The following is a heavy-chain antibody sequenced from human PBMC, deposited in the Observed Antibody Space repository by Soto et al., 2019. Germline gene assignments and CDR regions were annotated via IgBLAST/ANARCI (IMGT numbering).Heavy chain of an antibody. J-gene: IGHJ5*02. V-gene: IGHV4-31*03. CDR3: ARYEYDGSGRFSP. D-gene: IGHD3-10*01. Sequence: QVQLQESGPGLVKPSQTLSLTCTVSGDSIDMTGYYWSWIRQQPGKGLEWIGYTHHSGTTFLSPSLKSRLSISVDTSKTHFSLRLSSVTAADTAVYYCARYEYDGSGRFSPWGQGTLVSVSS. CDR1: GDSIDMTGYY. CDR2: THHSGTT.